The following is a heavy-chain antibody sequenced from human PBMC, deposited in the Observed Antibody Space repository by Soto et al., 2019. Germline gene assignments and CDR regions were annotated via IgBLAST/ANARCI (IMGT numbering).Heavy chain of an antibody. CDR3: AKEEMATASY. CDR2: ISYDGSNK. J-gene: IGHJ4*02. D-gene: IGHD5-18*01. CDR1: GFTFSSYG. V-gene: IGHV3-30*18. Sequence: QVRLVESGGGVVQPGRSLRLSCAASGFTFSSYGMHWVRQAPGKGLEWVAVISYDGSNKYYADSVKGRFTISRDNSKNTLYLQMNSLRAEDTAVYYCAKEEMATASYWGQGTLVTVSS.